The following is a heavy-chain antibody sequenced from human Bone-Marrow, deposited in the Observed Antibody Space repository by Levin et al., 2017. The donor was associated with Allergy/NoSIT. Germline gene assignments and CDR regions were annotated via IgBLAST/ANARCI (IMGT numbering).Heavy chain of an antibody. CDR2: ISSSSSYI. CDR1: GFTFSSYS. D-gene: IGHD6-13*01. Sequence: GESLKISCAASGFTFSSYSMNWVRQAPGKGLEWVSSISSSSSYIYYADSVKGRFTISRDNAKNSLYLQMNSLRAEDTAVYYCATGSSWSDYWGQGTLVTVSS. J-gene: IGHJ4*02. V-gene: IGHV3-21*01. CDR3: ATGSSWSDY.